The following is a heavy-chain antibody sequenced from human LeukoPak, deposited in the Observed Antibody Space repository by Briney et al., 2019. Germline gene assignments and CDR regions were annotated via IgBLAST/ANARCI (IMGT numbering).Heavy chain of an antibody. CDR1: GFTFSDYA. CDR3: AKVKYGSYTPYYFDY. CDR2: ISGSGGST. V-gene: IGHV3-23*01. Sequence: GGSLRLSCAASGFTFSDYAMSWVRQAPGKGLEWVSGISGSGGSTYYADSVKGRFSISRDKSKNTLYLQMNSLRAEDTAVYYCAKVKYGSYTPYYFDYWGQGTLVTVSS. D-gene: IGHD1-26*01. J-gene: IGHJ4*02.